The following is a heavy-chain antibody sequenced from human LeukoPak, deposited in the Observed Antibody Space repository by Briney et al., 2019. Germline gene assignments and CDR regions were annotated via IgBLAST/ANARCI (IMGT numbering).Heavy chain of an antibody. CDR1: GYTLTELS. CDR3: ATVRTTVWSHQYYFDY. J-gene: IGHJ4*02. Sequence: GASVKVSCKVSGYTLTELSMYWVRQALGKGLEWMGGFDPEDGETIYAQKFQGRVTMTEDTSTDTAYMELSSLRSEDTAVYYCATVRTTVWSHQYYFDYWGQGTLVTVSS. D-gene: IGHD4-17*01. V-gene: IGHV1-24*01. CDR2: FDPEDGET.